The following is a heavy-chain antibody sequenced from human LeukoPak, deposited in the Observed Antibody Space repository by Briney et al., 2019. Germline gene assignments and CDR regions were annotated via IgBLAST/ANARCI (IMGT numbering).Heavy chain of an antibody. CDR2: TRFDGSDK. CDR1: GFTFSSYD. Sequence: GGSLRLSCAASGFTFSSYDMHWVRQAPGKGLEWVAFTRFDGSDKYYADSVKGRFTISRDNSKNTLYLQMNSLRAEDTAVYYCAKDTVKVTTIRRVPHYMDVWGKGTTVTISS. D-gene: IGHD5-12*01. CDR3: AKDTVKVTTIRRVPHYMDV. J-gene: IGHJ6*03. V-gene: IGHV3-30*02.